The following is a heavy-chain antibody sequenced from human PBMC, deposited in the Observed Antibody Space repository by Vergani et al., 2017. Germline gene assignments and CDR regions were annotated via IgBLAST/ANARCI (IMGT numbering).Heavy chain of an antibody. CDR1: GFTFDDYA. CDR3: AKEIRGYSYGYDY. D-gene: IGHD5-18*01. Sequence: EVQLVESGGGLVQPGRSLRLSCAASGFTFDDYAMHWVRQAPGKGLEWVSGISWNSGSIGYADSVKGRFTISRDNAKNSLYLQMNSLRAEDTALYYCAKEIRGYSYGYDYWGQGTLVTVSS. CDR2: ISWNSGSI. V-gene: IGHV3-9*01. J-gene: IGHJ4*02.